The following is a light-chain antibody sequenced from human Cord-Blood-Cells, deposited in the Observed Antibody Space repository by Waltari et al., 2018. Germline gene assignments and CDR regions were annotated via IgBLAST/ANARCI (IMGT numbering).Light chain of an antibody. CDR2: STN. Sequence: QTVVTQAPSFSVSPGGRVTLTCGLNYGSVSTSYYPSWYQQTPGQAPRTLIYSTNTRSSVVPEPFSGSMLGNKAALTITGAQADDESDYYCVLYMGSGIWVFGGGTKLTVL. CDR1: YGSVSTSYY. V-gene: IGLV8-61*01. J-gene: IGLJ3*02. CDR3: VLYMGSGIWV.